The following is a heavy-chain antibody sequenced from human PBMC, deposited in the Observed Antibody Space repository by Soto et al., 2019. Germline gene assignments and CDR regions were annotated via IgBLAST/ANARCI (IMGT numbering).Heavy chain of an antibody. CDR1: GITFSNVW. J-gene: IGHJ4*02. CDR3: TTGRFSSSLYFDS. Sequence: EVQLGESGGGLVKPGGTLRVSCAASGITFSNVWMTWVRQAPGKGLEWVGRIKSKTDGGTTDYGAPVRGRFTISRDDSKNTLYLQMNSLKTEDTAVYYCTTGRFSSSLYFDSWGQGTLVTVSS. D-gene: IGHD6-6*01. V-gene: IGHV3-15*01. CDR2: IKSKTDGGTT.